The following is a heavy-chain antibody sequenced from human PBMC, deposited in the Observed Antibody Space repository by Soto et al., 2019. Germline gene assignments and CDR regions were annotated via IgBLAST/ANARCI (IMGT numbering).Heavy chain of an antibody. Sequence: QVQLQESGPGLVKPSQTLSLTCTVSGGSISSGGYYWSWIRQHPGKGLEWIGYIYYSGSTYYNSSITGLLTIAVDTSKNQFSLKLSSVTAAATAVYYCARVWDSSGPNFDYWGQGTLVTVSS. CDR1: GGSISSGGYY. J-gene: IGHJ4*02. CDR3: ARVWDSSGPNFDY. CDR2: IYYSGST. D-gene: IGHD3-22*01. V-gene: IGHV4-31*01.